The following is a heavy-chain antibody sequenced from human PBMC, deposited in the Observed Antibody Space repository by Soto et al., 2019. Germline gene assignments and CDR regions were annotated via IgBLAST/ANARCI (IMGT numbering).Heavy chain of an antibody. CDR3: ARLWAATSGYYFDY. V-gene: IGHV1-8*01. CDR2: MNPNSGNT. J-gene: IGHJ4*02. CDR1: GYTFTSYD. D-gene: IGHD1-26*01. Sequence: ASVKVSCKASGYTFTSYDINWVRQATGQGLEWMGWMNPNSGNTGYAQKFQGRVTMTRNTSISTAYMELSSLRSEDTAVYYCARLWAATSGYYFDYWGQGTLVTVSS.